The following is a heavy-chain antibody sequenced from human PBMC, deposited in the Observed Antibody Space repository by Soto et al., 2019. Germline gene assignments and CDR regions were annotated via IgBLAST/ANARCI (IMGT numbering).Heavy chain of an antibody. D-gene: IGHD2-2*01. Sequence: GASVKVSCKASGYTFTSYGISWVRQAPGQGLEWMGWISAYNGNTNYAQKLQGRVTMTTDTSTSTAYMELRSLRSDDTAVYYCARVMYPPSEHRYCSSTSCYSHLDPWGQGTLVTVSS. CDR3: ARVMYPPSEHRYCSSTSCYSHLDP. V-gene: IGHV1-18*01. CDR1: GYTFTSYG. CDR2: ISAYNGNT. J-gene: IGHJ5*02.